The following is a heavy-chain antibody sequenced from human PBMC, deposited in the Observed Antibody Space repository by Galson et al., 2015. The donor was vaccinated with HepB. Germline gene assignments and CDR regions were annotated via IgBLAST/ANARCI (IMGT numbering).Heavy chain of an antibody. D-gene: IGHD6-19*01. Sequence: SLRLSCAASGFTFSNCAMSWVRQAPGKGLEWVSAISGGGGGTYYADSVMGRFTISRDNSRNTLYLQMNSLRAGDTALYYCARFSRGGWSNYYYYGMDVWGQGTTVTVSS. CDR2: ISGGGGGT. V-gene: IGHV3-23*01. CDR3: ARFSRGGWSNYYYYGMDV. J-gene: IGHJ6*02. CDR1: GFTFSNCA.